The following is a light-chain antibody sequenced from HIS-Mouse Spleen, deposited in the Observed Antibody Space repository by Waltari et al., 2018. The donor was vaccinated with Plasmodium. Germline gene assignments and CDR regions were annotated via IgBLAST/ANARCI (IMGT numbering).Light chain of an antibody. CDR3: QQYNNWSFA. CDR2: GAS. V-gene: IGKV3-15*01. CDR1: QSVSSN. J-gene: IGKJ3*01. Sequence: EIVMTHSPPTLSMSPGDRAPLSCRASQSVSSNLAWYQQKPGQAPRLLIYGASTRATGIPARFSGSGSGTEFTLTISSLQSEDFAVYYCQQYNNWSFAFGPGTKVDIK.